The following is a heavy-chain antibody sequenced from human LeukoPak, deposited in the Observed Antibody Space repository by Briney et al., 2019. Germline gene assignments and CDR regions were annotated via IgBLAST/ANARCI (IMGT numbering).Heavy chain of an antibody. CDR2: ISTDGSST. CDR1: GFTFSSYW. D-gene: IGHD3-22*01. V-gene: IGHV3-74*01. CDR3: ARGDSSGYGPDH. Sequence: GGSLRLSCAASGFTFSSYWMHWVRQGPGKGLVWVSRISTDGSSTDYADSVKGRFTISRDNAKNSLYLQMNSLRDEDTAVYYCARGDSSGYGPDHWGQGTLVTVSS. J-gene: IGHJ5*02.